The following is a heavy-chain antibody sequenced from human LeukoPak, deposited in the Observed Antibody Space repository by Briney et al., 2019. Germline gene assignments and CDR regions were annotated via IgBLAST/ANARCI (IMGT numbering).Heavy chain of an antibody. V-gene: IGHV3-30*18. J-gene: IGHJ4*02. CDR3: AKDSSGYSPLDY. CDR1: GFTFNSYG. CDR2: ISYDGSNK. D-gene: IGHD3-22*01. Sequence: GGSLRLSCAASGFTFNSYGRHWVRQAPGKGLESVAVISYDGSNKYYEDSVKGRFTISRDNSKNTLYLQMNSLRTEDTAVYYCAKDSSGYSPLDYWGQGTLVTVSS.